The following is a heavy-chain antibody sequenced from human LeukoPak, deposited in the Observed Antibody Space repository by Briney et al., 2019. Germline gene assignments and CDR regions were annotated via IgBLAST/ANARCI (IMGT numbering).Heavy chain of an antibody. J-gene: IGHJ6*02. CDR3: AKDPYYDSGGNRPYWSRDYYYGMDV. Sequence: GGSLRLSCAASGFTFSSYGMHWVRQAPGKGLEWVAVISYDGSNKYYADSVKGRFAISRDNSKNTLYLQMNSLRAEDTAVYYCAKDPYYDSGGNRPYWSRDYYYGMDVWGQGTTVTVSS. CDR1: GFTFSSYG. CDR2: ISYDGSNK. V-gene: IGHV3-30*18. D-gene: IGHD3-22*01.